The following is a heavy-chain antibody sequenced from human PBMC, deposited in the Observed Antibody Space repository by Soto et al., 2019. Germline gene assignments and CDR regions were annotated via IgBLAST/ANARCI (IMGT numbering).Heavy chain of an antibody. V-gene: IGHV3-49*03. CDR2: IRSKAYGGTT. D-gene: IGHD2-2*01. CDR3: TRGVVPAALNY. CDR1: GFTFGDYA. Sequence: PGGSLRLSCTTSGFTFGDYAMSWFRQAPGKGLEWVGFIRSKAYGGTTEYAASVKGRFTISRDDSKSIAYLQMISLKTEDTAVYYCTRGVVPAALNYWGQGTLVTVSS. J-gene: IGHJ4*02.